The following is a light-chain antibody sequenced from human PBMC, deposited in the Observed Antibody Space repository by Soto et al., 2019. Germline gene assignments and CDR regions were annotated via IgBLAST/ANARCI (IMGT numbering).Light chain of an antibody. CDR1: QRISTN. CDR2: GAS. J-gene: IGKJ2*01. CDR3: QQYNNWPPAYT. V-gene: IGKV3-15*01. Sequence: EIVMTQSPATLSVSPGESATLSCRASQRISTNLAWYQQKGGQPPRLLIYGASTRATGITQRFSGSCSGTDFTLTISSLQSEDFAVYYCQQYNNWPPAYTFGQGTRVESK.